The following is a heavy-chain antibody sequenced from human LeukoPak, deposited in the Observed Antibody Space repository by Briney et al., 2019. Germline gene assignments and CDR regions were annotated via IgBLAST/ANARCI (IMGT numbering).Heavy chain of an antibody. CDR1: GGSISSYY. CDR2: IYYSGST. D-gene: IGHD5-12*01. V-gene: IGHV4-59*01. J-gene: IGHJ4*02. Sequence: SETLSLTCTVSGGSISSYYWSWIRQPPGKGLEWIGYIYYSGSTNYNPSLKSRVTISVDTSKNQFSLNLSSVAAADTAVYYCARGGGYSGYDFGYWGQGTLVTVSS. CDR3: ARGGGYSGYDFGY.